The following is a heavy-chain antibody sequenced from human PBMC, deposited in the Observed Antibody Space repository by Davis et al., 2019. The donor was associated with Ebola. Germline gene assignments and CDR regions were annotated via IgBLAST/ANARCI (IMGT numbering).Heavy chain of an antibody. CDR3: ARDRATRLDV. CDR1: GGTFSSYP. D-gene: IGHD5-24*01. V-gene: IGHV1-18*01. J-gene: IGHJ6*04. CDR2: ISAYNGNT. Sequence: ASVKVSCKASGGTFSSYPISWVRQAPGQGLEWMGWISAYNGNTNYAQKLQGRVTMTTDTSTSTAYMELRSLRSDDTAVYYCARDRATRLDVWGKGTTVTVSS.